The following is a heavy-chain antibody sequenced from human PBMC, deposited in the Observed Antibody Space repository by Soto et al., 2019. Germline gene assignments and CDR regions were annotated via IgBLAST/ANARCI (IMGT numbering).Heavy chain of an antibody. CDR3: ARDPSSGDN. Sequence: PGGSLRLSCAASGFTFSSHARNWVRQAPGKGLEWVSSITSGSIYIYYADSVKGRFTISRDDAKNSLHLQMNSLRAEDTAVYYCARDPSSGDNWGQGTLVTVS. J-gene: IGHJ4*02. CDR2: ITSGSIYI. V-gene: IGHV3-21*01. D-gene: IGHD3-10*01. CDR1: GFTFSSHA.